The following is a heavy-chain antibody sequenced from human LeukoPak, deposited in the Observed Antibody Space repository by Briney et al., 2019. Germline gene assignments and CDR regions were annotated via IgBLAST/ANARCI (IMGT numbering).Heavy chain of an antibody. D-gene: IGHD3-22*01. CDR3: AREASDYDSSGHLPD. Sequence: SETLSLTCTVSGGSISSSSYYWGWIRQPPGKGLEWIGSIYHSGSTYYNPSLKSRVTISVDTSKNQFSLKLSSVTAADTAVYYCAREASDYDSSGHLPDWGQGTLVTVSS. CDR1: GGSISSSSYY. J-gene: IGHJ4*02. CDR2: IYHSGST. V-gene: IGHV4-39*07.